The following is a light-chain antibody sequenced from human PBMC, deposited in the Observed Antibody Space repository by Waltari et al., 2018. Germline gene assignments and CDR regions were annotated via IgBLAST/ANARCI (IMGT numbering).Light chain of an antibody. V-gene: IGLV2-8*01. CDR1: SSDVGGYNY. J-gene: IGLJ2*01. CDR3: SSYAGSNNMV. Sequence: QSALTQPPSASGSPGQSVTIPCPGTSSDVGGYNYVSWYQQHPGKAPKLMIYQVSKRPSGVSDRFSGSKSGNTASLTVSGLQAEDEADYYCSSYAGSNNMVFGGGTKLTVL. CDR2: QVS.